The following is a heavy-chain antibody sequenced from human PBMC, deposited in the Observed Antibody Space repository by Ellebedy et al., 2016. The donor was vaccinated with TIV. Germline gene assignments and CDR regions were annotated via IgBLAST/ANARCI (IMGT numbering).Heavy chain of an antibody. D-gene: IGHD6-19*01. V-gene: IGHV3-30*18. J-gene: IGHJ4*02. Sequence: GGSLRLSXAASGFTFSSYGMHWVRQAPGEGLEWVAVISYDGSNKYYADSVKGRFTISRDNSKNTLYLQMNSLRAEDTAVYYCAKDFGNSSGWDFDYWGQGTLVTVSS. CDR1: GFTFSSYG. CDR3: AKDFGNSSGWDFDY. CDR2: ISYDGSNK.